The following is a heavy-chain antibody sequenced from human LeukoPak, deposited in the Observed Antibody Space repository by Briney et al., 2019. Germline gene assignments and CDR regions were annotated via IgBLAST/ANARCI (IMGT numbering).Heavy chain of an antibody. J-gene: IGHJ5*02. Sequence: GASVKVSCKASGYTFTSYGISWVRQAPGQGLEWMGWISAYNGNTNYAQKLQGRVTMTTDTSTSTAYMELRSLRSDDTAVYYCARDVREYYDTPWFDPWGQGTLVTVSS. D-gene: IGHD3-9*01. V-gene: IGHV1-18*01. CDR2: ISAYNGNT. CDR3: ARDVREYYDTPWFDP. CDR1: GYTFTSYG.